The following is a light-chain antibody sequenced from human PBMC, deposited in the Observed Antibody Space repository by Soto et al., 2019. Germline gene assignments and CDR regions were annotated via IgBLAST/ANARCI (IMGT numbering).Light chain of an antibody. CDR2: GAS. CDR3: QQYGKSPQIA. CDR1: QSFTSSH. V-gene: IGKV3-20*01. Sequence: EIVLTQSPATPSLSPGERATLSYRASQSFTSSHLPWYQKRHAPPPRLLIYGASRRATGIRDRFSGSGSGTDFTLTISGLEPEVVAVYYCQQYGKSPQIALGPGTRLEIK. J-gene: IGKJ5*01.